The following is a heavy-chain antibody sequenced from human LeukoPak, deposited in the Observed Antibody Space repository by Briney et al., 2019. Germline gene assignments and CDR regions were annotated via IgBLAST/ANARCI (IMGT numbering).Heavy chain of an antibody. V-gene: IGHV3-30*03. CDR2: ISYDGSNE. J-gene: IGHJ4*02. Sequence: PGKSLRLSCVASGFTFSSYGMHWVRQAPGKGLEWVAVISYDGSNEYYADSVKGRFTISRDNSKNTLYLQMNSLRVEDTAVYYCARVLNYYDSSGYYFSYWGQGTLVTVSS. CDR1: GFTFSSYG. D-gene: IGHD3-22*01. CDR3: ARVLNYYDSSGYYFSY.